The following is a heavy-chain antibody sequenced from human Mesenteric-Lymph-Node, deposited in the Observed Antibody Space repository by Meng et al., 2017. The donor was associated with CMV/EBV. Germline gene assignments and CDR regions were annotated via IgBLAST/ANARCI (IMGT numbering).Heavy chain of an antibody. CDR1: GFTFSSYG. V-gene: IGHV3-30*02. CDR3: ARDRCSSTSCYYYYGMDV. Sequence: GGSLRLSCAASGFTFSSYGLHWARQAPGKGLEWVAFIRYDGTNKYYVDSVKGRFTISRDSSKNTLYLQMNSLRAEDTAVYYCARDRCSSTSCYYYYGMDVWGQGTTVTVSS. D-gene: IGHD2-2*01. J-gene: IGHJ6*02. CDR2: IRYDGTNK.